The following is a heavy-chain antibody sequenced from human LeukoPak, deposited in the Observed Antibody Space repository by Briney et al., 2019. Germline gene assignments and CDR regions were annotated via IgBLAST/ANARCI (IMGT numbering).Heavy chain of an antibody. CDR1: GGSISSYY. V-gene: IGHV4-59*12. D-gene: IGHD6-19*01. CDR2: IYYSGST. Sequence: SSETLSLTCTVSGGSISSYYWSWIRQPPGKGLEWIGYIYYSGSTNYNPSLKSRVTISVDTSKNQFSLKLSSVTAADTAVYYCAREYILYRSGWFLDYWGQGTVVTVSS. J-gene: IGHJ4*02. CDR3: AREYILYRSGWFLDY.